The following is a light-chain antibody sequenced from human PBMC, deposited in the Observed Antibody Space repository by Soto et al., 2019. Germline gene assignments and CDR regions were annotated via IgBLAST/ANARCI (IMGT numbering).Light chain of an antibody. CDR3: LQRSDWPRT. Sequence: ESVLTQSPATLSLSPGERATLSCRASENVYNYLAWYQQIPGQPPRLLIYDASNRAAGVPGRFSGTGSGTDFTLTISSLEPEDFAVYYCLQRSDWPRTFGQGTKVDIK. V-gene: IGKV3-11*01. J-gene: IGKJ1*01. CDR1: ENVYNY. CDR2: DAS.